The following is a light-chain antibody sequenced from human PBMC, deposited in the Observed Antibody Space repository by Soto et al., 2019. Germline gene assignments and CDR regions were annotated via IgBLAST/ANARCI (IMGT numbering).Light chain of an antibody. CDR2: DAS. CDR1: ESVGSN. CDR3: QKFNKWPWT. V-gene: IGKV3-15*01. Sequence: EIVMTQSPVTLSVSPGERATLSCRASESVGSNLAWYQQKPGQPPRLLIYDASMRETGVPPRFSGSGSGTEFTLTISNLQSEDFAIYFCQKFNKWPWTFGQGTTVDIK. J-gene: IGKJ1*01.